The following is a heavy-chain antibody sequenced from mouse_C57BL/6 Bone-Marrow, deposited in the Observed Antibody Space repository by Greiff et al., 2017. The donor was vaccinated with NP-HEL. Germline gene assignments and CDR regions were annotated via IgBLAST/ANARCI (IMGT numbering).Heavy chain of an antibody. CDR2: IYPGDGDT. D-gene: IGHD2-3*01. CDR1: GYAFSSSW. V-gene: IGHV1-82*01. Sequence: VQLQGSGPELVKPGASVKISCKASGYAFSSSWMNWVKQRPGQGLEWIGRIYPGDGDTNYNGKFKGKATLTADTSSSTAYMQLSSLTSEDAAVYFCARYDYFDYWGQGTTLTVSS. J-gene: IGHJ2*01. CDR3: ARYDYFDY.